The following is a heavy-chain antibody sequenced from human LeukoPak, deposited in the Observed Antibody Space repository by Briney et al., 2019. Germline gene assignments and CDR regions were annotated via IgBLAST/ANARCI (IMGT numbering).Heavy chain of an antibody. CDR1: GYTFTSYG. CDR3: ARGAQWLPHFDY. V-gene: IGHV1-18*01. J-gene: IGHJ4*02. D-gene: IGHD6-19*01. Sequence: ASVKVSCKASGYTFTSYGISWVRQAPGQGLEWMGWMSAYNGNTNYAQKFQGWVTMTRDTSISTAYMELSRLRSDDTAVYYCARGAQWLPHFDYWGQGTLVTVSS. CDR2: MSAYNGNT.